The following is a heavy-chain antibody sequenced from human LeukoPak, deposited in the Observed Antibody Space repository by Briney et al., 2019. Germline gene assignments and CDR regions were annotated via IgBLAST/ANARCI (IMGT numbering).Heavy chain of an antibody. CDR2: IYPGDSDT. J-gene: IGHJ5*02. Sequence: GESLKISSKGSRSSFTSYWIGWVRPMPGKGLEWRGIIYPGDSDTRYSPSFQGQVTIPADKSISPAYLQGSSLKASDTAMYYCARHGALSGYARPWGQGTLVTVSS. CDR1: RSSFTSYW. CDR3: ARHGALSGYARP. V-gene: IGHV5-51*01. D-gene: IGHD5-12*01.